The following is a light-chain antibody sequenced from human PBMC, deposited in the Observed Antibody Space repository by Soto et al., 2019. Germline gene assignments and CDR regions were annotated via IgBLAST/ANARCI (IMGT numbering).Light chain of an antibody. V-gene: IGLV4-69*01. CDR2: LNSDGSH. J-gene: IGLJ2*01. CDR1: SGHSSYA. CDR3: QTWGTGIQV. Sequence: QLVLTQSPSASASLGASVKLTCTLSSGHSSYAIAWHQQQPEKGPRYLMKLNSDGSHSKGDGIPDRFSGSSSGAERYLTISSLHSEDEADYYCQTWGTGIQVFGGGTKRTVL.